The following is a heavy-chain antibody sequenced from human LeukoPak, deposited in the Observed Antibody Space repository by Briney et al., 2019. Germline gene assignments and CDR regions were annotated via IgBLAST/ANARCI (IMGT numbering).Heavy chain of an antibody. J-gene: IGHJ5*02. CDR1: GDSVSNNVAS. V-gene: IGHV6-1*01. Sequence: SQTLSLTCAISGDSVSNNVASWNWIRQSPSRGLEWLGRTYYRTRWYFDYAVSVRSRATINPDTSKNQFSLQLDSVTPEDTAVYYCARGGAGWYVSVFDPWGQGTLVPVSS. CDR2: TYYRTRWYF. CDR3: ARGGAGWYVSVFDP. D-gene: IGHD6-19*01.